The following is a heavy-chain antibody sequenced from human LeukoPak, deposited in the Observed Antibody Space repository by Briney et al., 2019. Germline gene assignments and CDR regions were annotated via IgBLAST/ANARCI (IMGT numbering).Heavy chain of an antibody. CDR2: IASDGCAQ. CDR1: GFTFSSHG. V-gene: IGHV3-30*03. J-gene: IGHJ2*01. CDR3: AREASVTNWYFDL. Sequence: PGGSLRLSCAASGFTFSSHGMQWVRQAPGKGLEWVTVIASDGCAQYYIDSVKGRFTTSKDNSKNMLYLQMNSLRTEDTAVYYCAREASVTNWYFDLWGRGALVSVSS. D-gene: IGHD2-2*01.